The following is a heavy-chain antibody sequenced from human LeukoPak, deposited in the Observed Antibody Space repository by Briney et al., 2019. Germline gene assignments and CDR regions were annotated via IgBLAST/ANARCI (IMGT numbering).Heavy chain of an antibody. CDR3: TRDLGWLHYED. J-gene: IGHJ4*02. CDR2: VTGSGGTT. D-gene: IGHD5-12*01. CDR1: GFTVRSYW. Sequence: GGSLRLSCAVSGFTVRSYWMSWVRQAPGKGLVWVSGVTGSGGTTYYADSVKGRFTVSRDNSKNTLYLQLNSLRADDTAIYYCTRDLGWLHYEDWGQGTLVTVSS. V-gene: IGHV3-23*01.